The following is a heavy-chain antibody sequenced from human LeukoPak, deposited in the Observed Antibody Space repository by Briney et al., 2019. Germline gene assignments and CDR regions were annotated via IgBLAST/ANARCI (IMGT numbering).Heavy chain of an antibody. CDR1: GFTVSSNY. CDR3: ASSSSGWYYYGMDV. J-gene: IGHJ6*04. V-gene: IGHV3-53*01. Sequence: GGSPRLSCAASGFTVSSNYMSWVRQAPGKGLEWASVIYSGGSTYYADSVKGRFTISRDNSKNTLYLQMNSLRAEDTAVYYCASSSSGWYYYGMDVWGKGTTVTVSS. CDR2: IYSGGST. D-gene: IGHD6-19*01.